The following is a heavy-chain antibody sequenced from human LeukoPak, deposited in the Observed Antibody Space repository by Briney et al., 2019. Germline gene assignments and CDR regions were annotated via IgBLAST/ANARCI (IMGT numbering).Heavy chain of an antibody. CDR2: IKPDGSDK. J-gene: IGHJ4*02. D-gene: IGHD6-13*01. Sequence: PGGSLRLSCAASGFTFSTFWMSWVRQAPGKGLEWVANIKPDGSDKYYIDSVKGRFTISRDNAKNSLYLQMNSLRDEDTAVCCCARGSSCADWGQGTLVTVSS. CDR3: ARGSSCAD. CDR1: GFTFSTFW. V-gene: IGHV3-7*01.